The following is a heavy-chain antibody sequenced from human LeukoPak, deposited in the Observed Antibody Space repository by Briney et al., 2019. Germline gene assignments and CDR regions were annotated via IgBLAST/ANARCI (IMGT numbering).Heavy chain of an antibody. CDR3: ARERRDCSSTSCYGVKAFDI. Sequence: GGSLRLSCAASGFTFSSYSMNWVRQAPGKGLEWVSSISSSSSYIYYADSVKGRFTISRDNAKNSLYLQMNSLRAEDTAVYYCARERRDCSSTSCYGVKAFDIWGQGTTVTVSS. V-gene: IGHV3-21*01. CDR2: ISSSSSYI. J-gene: IGHJ3*02. D-gene: IGHD2-2*01. CDR1: GFTFSSYS.